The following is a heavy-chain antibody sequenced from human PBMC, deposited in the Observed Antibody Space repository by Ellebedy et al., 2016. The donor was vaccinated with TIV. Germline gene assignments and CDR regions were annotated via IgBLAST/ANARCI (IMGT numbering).Heavy chain of an antibody. CDR2: ISDSGDTT. CDR3: ARDFSGSYWGSYFDY. Sequence: GESLKISCAASGFTFSSYAMNWVRQAPGKGLEWVSGISDSGDTTYYPDSVKGRFTISRDNSKNTLYLQMNSLRAEDTAVYFCARDFSGSYWGSYFDYWGQGTLVTVSS. V-gene: IGHV3-23*01. D-gene: IGHD1-26*01. J-gene: IGHJ4*02. CDR1: GFTFSSYA.